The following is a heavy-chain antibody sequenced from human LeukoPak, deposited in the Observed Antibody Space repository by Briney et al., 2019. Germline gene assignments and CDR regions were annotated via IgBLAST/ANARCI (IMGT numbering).Heavy chain of an antibody. CDR3: ARGAYCTGNNCYRYVDV. CDR2: IRNKAKSYTT. D-gene: IGHD2-15*01. Sequence: PGGSLRLSCAASGLTFSDHYMDWVRQVPGKGLEWVGRIRNKAKSYTTEYAASVRGRFTISRDDSKNALFLQMNSLKTEDTAVYYCARGAYCTGNNCYRYVDVWGPGTTVTVSS. J-gene: IGHJ6*02. V-gene: IGHV3-72*01. CDR1: GLTFSDHY.